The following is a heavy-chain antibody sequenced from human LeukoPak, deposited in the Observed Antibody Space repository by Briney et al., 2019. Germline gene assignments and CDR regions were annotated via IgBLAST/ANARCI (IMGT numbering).Heavy chain of an antibody. D-gene: IGHD6-13*01. CDR1: GFTFSSYA. V-gene: IGHV3-23*01. CDR3: AMTPRYSSSWYLIDY. J-gene: IGHJ4*02. CDR2: ISGSGGST. Sequence: GGSLRLSCAASGFTFSSYAMSWVRQAPGKGLEWVAAISGSGGSTYYADSVKGRFTISRDNSKNTLYLQMNNLRAEDTAVYYCAMTPRYSSSWYLIDYWGQGTLVSVSS.